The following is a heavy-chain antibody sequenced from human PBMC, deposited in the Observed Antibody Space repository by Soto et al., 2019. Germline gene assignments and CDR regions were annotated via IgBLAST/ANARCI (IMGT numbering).Heavy chain of an antibody. CDR3: ARERAQQLAP. J-gene: IGHJ5*02. CDR2: IKQDGSEK. CDR1: GFTFSSYW. D-gene: IGHD6-13*01. V-gene: IGHV3-7*01. Sequence: GGSLRLSCASSGFTFSSYWMIWVRQAPGKGLEWVANIKQDGSEKYYVDSVKGRFTISRDNAKNSVYLQMNSLRAEDTAVYYCARERAQQLAPWGQGTLVTVSS.